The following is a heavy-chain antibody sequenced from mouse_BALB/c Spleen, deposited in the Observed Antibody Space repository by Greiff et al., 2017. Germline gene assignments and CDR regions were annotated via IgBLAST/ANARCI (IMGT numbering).Heavy chain of an antibody. CDR2: INPSNGRT. J-gene: IGHJ3*01. CDR1: GYTFTSYW. V-gene: IGHV1S81*02. CDR3: ARKITTACAY. D-gene: IGHD2-4*01. Sequence: QVHVKQPGAELVKPGASVKLSCKASGYTFTSYWMHWVKQRPGQGLEWIGEINPSNGRTNYNEKFKSKATLTVDKSSSTAYMQLSSLTSEDSAVYYCARKITTACAYWGQGTLVTVSA.